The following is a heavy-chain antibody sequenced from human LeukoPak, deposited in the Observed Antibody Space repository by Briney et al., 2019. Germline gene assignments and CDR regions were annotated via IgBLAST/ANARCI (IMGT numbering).Heavy chain of an antibody. Sequence: GGSLRLSCAASGFTFSDHFLDWVRQAPGKGLEWVGRTRNKAHNYTTSYAASAQGRFTISRHASKKLMYLQMNSLKTEDTAVYFCVRDQGRPGDYWGQGTLVTVSS. D-gene: IGHD2-2*01. CDR1: GFTFSDHF. V-gene: IGHV3-72*01. CDR2: TRNKAHNYTT. CDR3: VRDQGRPGDY. J-gene: IGHJ4*02.